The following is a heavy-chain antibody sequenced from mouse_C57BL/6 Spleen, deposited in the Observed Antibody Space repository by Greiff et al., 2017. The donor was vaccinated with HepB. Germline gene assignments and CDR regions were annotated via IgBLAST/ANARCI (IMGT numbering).Heavy chain of an antibody. CDR2: IHPNSGST. V-gene: IGHV1-64*01. Sequence: QVQLQQPGAELVKPGASVKLSCKASGYTFTSYWMHWVKQRPGQGLEWIGMIHPNSGSTNYNEKFKSKATLTVDKSSSTAYMQLSSLTSEDSAVYYCARGGYDYDGGTWFAYWGQGTLVTVSA. J-gene: IGHJ3*01. CDR3: ARGGYDYDGGTWFAY. D-gene: IGHD2-4*01. CDR1: GYTFTSYW.